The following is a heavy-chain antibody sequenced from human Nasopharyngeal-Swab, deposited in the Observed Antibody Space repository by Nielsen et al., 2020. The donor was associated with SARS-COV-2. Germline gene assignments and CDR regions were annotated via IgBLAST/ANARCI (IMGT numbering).Heavy chain of an antibody. CDR2: ISGLGTGI. CDR1: GFSITTYG. D-gene: IGHD1-14*01. V-gene: IGHV3-23*01. Sequence: GESLKISCAASGFSITTYGMTWVRQAPGKGLEWISGISGLGTGIYYADSVWGRCTISRDTYKNTVNLQMNTRRADDAALYFCTRGLTGHTVQWNPSPYWGQGTLVTVSS. J-gene: IGHJ4*02. CDR3: TRGLTGHTVQWNPSPY.